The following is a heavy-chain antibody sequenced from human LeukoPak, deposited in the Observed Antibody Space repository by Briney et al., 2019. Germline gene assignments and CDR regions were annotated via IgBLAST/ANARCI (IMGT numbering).Heavy chain of an antibody. CDR1: GGSFSGYY. V-gene: IGHV4-34*01. CDR3: ARGSGDFCSGYYGPDY. J-gene: IGHJ4*02. Sequence: SETLSLTCAVYGGSFSGYYWSWIRQPPGKGLEWIGEINHSGSTNYNPSLKSRVTISVDTSKNQFSLKLSSVTAADTAVYYCARGSGDFCSGYYGPDYWGQGTLVTVSS. D-gene: IGHD3-3*01. CDR2: INHSGST.